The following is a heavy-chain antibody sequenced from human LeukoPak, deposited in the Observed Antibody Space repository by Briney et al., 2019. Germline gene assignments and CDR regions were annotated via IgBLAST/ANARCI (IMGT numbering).Heavy chain of an antibody. D-gene: IGHD3/OR15-3a*01. CDR1: GGSIRSETYY. CDR2: IYYSGFS. V-gene: IGHV4-39*01. Sequence: SETLSLTCTVAGGSIRSETYYWAWIRQPPGKGLEWIGSIYYSGFSFHNPSLKSRVTMSIDTPKNQLSLHLTSVTAADTAVYYCARHFGQLAPFELWGQGTLVTVSS. J-gene: IGHJ4*02. CDR3: ARHFGQLAPFEL.